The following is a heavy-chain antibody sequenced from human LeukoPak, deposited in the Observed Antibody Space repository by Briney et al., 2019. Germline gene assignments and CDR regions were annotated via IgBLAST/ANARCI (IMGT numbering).Heavy chain of an antibody. Sequence: SETLSLTCTVSGGSISSSNFYWGWIRQPPGKGLEWIGSIYYSGSTYYNPSLKSRVSISVDTSKNQFSLKLSSVTAADTAVYYCARRVGYDSSGYEFDYWGQGTLVTVSS. V-gene: IGHV4-39*07. J-gene: IGHJ4*02. D-gene: IGHD3-22*01. CDR3: ARRVGYDSSGYEFDY. CDR1: GGSISSSNFY. CDR2: IYYSGST.